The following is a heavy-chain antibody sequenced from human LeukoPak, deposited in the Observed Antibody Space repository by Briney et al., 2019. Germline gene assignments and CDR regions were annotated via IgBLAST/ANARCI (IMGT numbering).Heavy chain of an antibody. CDR1: RFTFSSYG. CDR3: ASTNTPTYYDILTGYPHVDYYYMDV. CDR2: ISWNSGSI. V-gene: IGHV3-9*01. D-gene: IGHD3-9*01. Sequence: PGGTLRLSCAASRFTFSSYGMSWVRQAPGKGLEWVSGISWNSGSIGYADSVKGRFTISRDNAKNSLYLQMNSLRAEDTALYYCASTNTPTYYDILTGYPHVDYYYMDVWGKGTTVTISS. J-gene: IGHJ6*03.